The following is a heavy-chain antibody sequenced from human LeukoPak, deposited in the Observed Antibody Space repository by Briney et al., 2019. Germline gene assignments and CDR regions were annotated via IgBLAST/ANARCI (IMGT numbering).Heavy chain of an antibody. Sequence: SETLSLTCTVSGYSISSGYYWGWIRQPPGKGLEWIGSIYHSGSTYYNPSLKSRVTISVDTSKNQFSLKLSSVTAADTAVYYCARLAGATPIDYWGQGTLVTVSS. CDR3: ARLAGATPIDY. D-gene: IGHD1-26*01. CDR2: IYHSGST. J-gene: IGHJ4*02. CDR1: GYSISSGYY. V-gene: IGHV4-38-2*02.